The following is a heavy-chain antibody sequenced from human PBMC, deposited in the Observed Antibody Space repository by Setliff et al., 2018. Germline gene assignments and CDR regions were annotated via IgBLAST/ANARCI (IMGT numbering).Heavy chain of an antibody. D-gene: IGHD4-4*01. Sequence: GGSLRLSCAASGFTFSSYAMSWVRQAPGKGLEWVSAISGSGGSTYYADSVKGRFTISRDNSKNTLYLQMNSLRAEGTAVYYCARRRTVTGTTSFFDSWGQGTLVTVSS. CDR3: ARRRTVTGTTSFFDS. V-gene: IGHV3-23*01. J-gene: IGHJ4*02. CDR1: GFTFSSYA. CDR2: ISGSGGST.